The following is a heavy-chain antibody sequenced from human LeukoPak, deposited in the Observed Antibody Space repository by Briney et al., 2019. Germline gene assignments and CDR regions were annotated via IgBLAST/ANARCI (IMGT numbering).Heavy chain of an antibody. Sequence: GGSLRLSCAASGFTFDDYAMHWVRQAPGKGLEWVSGISWSSGSIGYADSVKGRFTISRDNAKNSLYLQMNSLRAEDTALYYCAKDISPSIAVAGTEPYYYYYGMDVWGQGTTVTVSS. CDR2: ISWSSGSI. D-gene: IGHD6-19*01. V-gene: IGHV3-9*01. CDR3: AKDISPSIAVAGTEPYYYYYGMDV. CDR1: GFTFDDYA. J-gene: IGHJ6*02.